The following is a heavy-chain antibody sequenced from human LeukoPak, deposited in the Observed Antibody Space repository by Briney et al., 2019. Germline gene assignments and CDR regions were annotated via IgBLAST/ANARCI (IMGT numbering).Heavy chain of an antibody. Sequence: SQTLSLTCTVSGGSISNLNYYWSWIRQPAGKGLEWSGRIYASGSTNYNPSLKSRVTMSLDTSKNQFSLKLSSVTAADTAVYYCARYTAMVAFHAHGFDIWGQGTMVTVSS. CDR2: IYASGST. J-gene: IGHJ3*02. CDR3: ARYTAMVAFHAHGFDI. D-gene: IGHD5-18*01. V-gene: IGHV4-61*02. CDR1: GGSISNLNYY.